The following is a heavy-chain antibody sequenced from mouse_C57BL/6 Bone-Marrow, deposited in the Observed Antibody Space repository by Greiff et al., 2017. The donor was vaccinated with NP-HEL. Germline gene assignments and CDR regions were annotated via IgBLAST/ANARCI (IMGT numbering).Heavy chain of an antibody. CDR3: ARWDTTGDWYFDV. J-gene: IGHJ1*03. D-gene: IGHD1-1*01. V-gene: IGHV1-76*01. Sequence: QVQLQQSGAELVRPGASVKLSCKASGYTFTDYYINWVKQRPGQGLEWIAMIYPGSGNTYYNEKFKGKATLTAEKSSSTAYMQLSSLTSEDSAVYFCARWDTTGDWYFDVWGTGTTVTVSS. CDR1: GYTFTDYY. CDR2: IYPGSGNT.